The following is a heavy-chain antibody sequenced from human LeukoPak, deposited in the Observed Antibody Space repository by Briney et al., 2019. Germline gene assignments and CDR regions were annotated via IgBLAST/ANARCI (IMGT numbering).Heavy chain of an antibody. CDR3: ASGSGWYFDY. CDR1: GFPFSSHW. J-gene: IGHJ4*02. V-gene: IGHV3-7*01. Sequence: PGGSLRLSCAASGFPFSSHWMSWVRQAPGKGLEWVANIKQDGREKYYVDSVKGRFTISRDNAKNSLYLQMNSLRAEDTAIYYCASGSGWYFDYWGQGTLVTVSS. D-gene: IGHD6-19*01. CDR2: IKQDGREK.